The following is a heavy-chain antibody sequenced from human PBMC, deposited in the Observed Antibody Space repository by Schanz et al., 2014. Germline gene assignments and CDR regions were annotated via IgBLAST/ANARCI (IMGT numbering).Heavy chain of an antibody. CDR1: GFTFSSYW. V-gene: IGHV3-7*03. J-gene: IGHJ6*02. CDR3: ATGGISNVRYWFNGLDV. Sequence: EVQLVESGGGLVQPGGSLRLSCAASGFTFSSYWMSWVRQAPGEGLEWVANIKQDGSEKYYVDSVKGRFTISRDNAKNSLYLQMNSLESEDTGVYYCATGGISNVRYWFNGLDVWGQGTTVIVSS. CDR2: IKQDGSEK. D-gene: IGHD2-15*01.